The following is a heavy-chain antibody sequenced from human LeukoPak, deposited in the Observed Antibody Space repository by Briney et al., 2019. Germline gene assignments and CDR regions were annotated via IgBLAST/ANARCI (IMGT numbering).Heavy chain of an antibody. CDR1: GFTFSSYG. D-gene: IGHD1-1*01. V-gene: IGHV3-30*18. CDR3: AKDHEMVTPTGNSDH. Sequence: GGSLRLSCAASGFTFSSYGMHWVRQAPGKGLEWVAVISYDGSNKYYADSVKGRFTISRDNSKNTLYLQMNSLRAEDTAVYYCAKDHEMVTPTGNSDHWGQGTLVTVSS. CDR2: ISYDGSNK. J-gene: IGHJ4*02.